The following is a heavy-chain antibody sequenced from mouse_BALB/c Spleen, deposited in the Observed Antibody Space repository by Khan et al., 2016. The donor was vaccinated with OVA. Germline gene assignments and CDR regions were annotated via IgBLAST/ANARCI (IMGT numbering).Heavy chain of an antibody. Sequence: VQLKESGPGLVKPSQSLSLTCTVTGYSINSEYAWNWIRQFPGNKLEWMGYINYSGNTRFNPSLKSRTSITRDQSKNQFFLQLNSVTTEDAATYYCARKDYYDYDPFAYWGQGTLVTVSA. CDR1: GYSINSEYA. CDR3: ARKDYYDYDPFAY. D-gene: IGHD2-4*01. CDR2: INYSGNT. V-gene: IGHV3-2*02. J-gene: IGHJ3*01.